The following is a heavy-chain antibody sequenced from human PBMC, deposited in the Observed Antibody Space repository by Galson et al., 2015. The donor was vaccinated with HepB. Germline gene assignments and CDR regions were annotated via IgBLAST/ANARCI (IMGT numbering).Heavy chain of an antibody. D-gene: IGHD1-26*01. CDR1: GFTFSSYA. CDR2: ISSGGGSA. Sequence: SLRLSCAASGFTFSSYAMSWVRQAPGKGLEWVSSISSGGGSAYYADSVKGRITISRDNSKNTLYLQMNSLRAEDTAMFYCTKNRGARLTNWYFDLWGRGTLVTVSS. J-gene: IGHJ2*01. CDR3: TKNRGARLTNWYFDL. V-gene: IGHV3-23*01.